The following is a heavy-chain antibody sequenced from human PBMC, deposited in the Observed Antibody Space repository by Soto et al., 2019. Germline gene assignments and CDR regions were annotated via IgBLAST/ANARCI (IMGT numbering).Heavy chain of an antibody. CDR3: AKEGETYYYYFDY. CDR1: GFTFSSYG. D-gene: IGHD1-26*01. Sequence: PGGSLRLSCAASGFTFSSYGMHWVRQAPGKGLEWVAVISYDGSNKYYADSAKGRFTISRDNSKNTLYLQVNSLSAEDTAVYYCAKEGETYYYYFDYWGQGILVTVSS. CDR2: ISYDGSNK. J-gene: IGHJ4*02. V-gene: IGHV3-30*18.